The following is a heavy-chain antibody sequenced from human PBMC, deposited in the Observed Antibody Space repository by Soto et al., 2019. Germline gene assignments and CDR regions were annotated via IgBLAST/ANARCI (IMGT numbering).Heavy chain of an antibody. D-gene: IGHD2-2*01. CDR2: ISGSGSST. CDR1: GFTFNNYD. V-gene: IGHV3-23*01. CDR3: GVGGGYCSSSRCYAGFDS. J-gene: IGHJ4*02. Sequence: EVQLLESGGGFVQPGGSLRLSCAASGFTFNNYDMSWVRQAAGKGLEWVSAISGSGSSTYYAGSVKGRFTISRDNSKKSLYVQIISLGEEDTAVYYCGVGGGYCSSSRCYAGFDSWGQGTLVTVSS.